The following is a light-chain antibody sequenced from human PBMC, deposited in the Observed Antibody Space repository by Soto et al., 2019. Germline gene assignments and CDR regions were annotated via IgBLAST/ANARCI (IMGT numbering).Light chain of an antibody. CDR2: EVS. J-gene: IGLJ2*01. V-gene: IGLV2-14*01. Sequence: QSALTQPASVSGSPGQSITIYCTGTSGDVGGYKFVSWYQQHPGKAPKLMIYEVSNRPSGVSSRFSGSKSGNTASLTISGLQAEDEADYFCGSYTSSSTLLFGGGTKLTVL. CDR3: GSYTSSSTLL. CDR1: SGDVGGYKF.